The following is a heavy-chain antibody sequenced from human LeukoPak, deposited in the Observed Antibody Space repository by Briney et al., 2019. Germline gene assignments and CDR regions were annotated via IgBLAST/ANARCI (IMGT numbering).Heavy chain of an antibody. J-gene: IGHJ5*02. Sequence: SVKVSCKASGGTFSSYAISWVRQAPGQGLEWMGGIIPIFGTANYAQKFQGRVTITADKSTSTAYMELSSLRSEDTAVYYCARVERIVGATVNWFDPWGQGTLVTVSS. D-gene: IGHD1-26*01. CDR3: ARVERIVGATVNWFDP. CDR1: GGTFSSYA. CDR2: IIPIFGTA. V-gene: IGHV1-69*06.